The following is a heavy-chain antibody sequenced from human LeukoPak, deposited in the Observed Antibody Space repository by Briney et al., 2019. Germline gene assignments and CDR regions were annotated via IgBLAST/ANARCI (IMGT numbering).Heavy chain of an antibody. CDR2: IYYSGST. J-gene: IGHJ5*02. D-gene: IGHD3-9*01. CDR3: ARDHSPIWTLRGWFDP. CDR1: GGSISSYY. V-gene: IGHV4-59*01. Sequence: PSETLSLTCTVSGGSISSYYWSWIRQPPGKGLEWIGYIYYSGSTNYNPSLKSRVTISVDTSKNQFSLKLSSVTAADTAVYYCARDHSPIWTLRGWFDPWGQGTLVTVSS.